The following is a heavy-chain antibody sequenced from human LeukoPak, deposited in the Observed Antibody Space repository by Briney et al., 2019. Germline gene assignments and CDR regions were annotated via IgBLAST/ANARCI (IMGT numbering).Heavy chain of an antibody. V-gene: IGHV1-69*05. Sequence: ASVKVSCKASGGTFSSYVISWVRQAPGQGLGWMGGIIPISGTVNYAQKFQGRVTITTDESTSTAYMELSSLRPEDTAVYYCALSSDIVVVPAAKGYYYYYMDVWGKGTTVTVSS. J-gene: IGHJ6*03. D-gene: IGHD2-2*01. CDR1: GGTFSSYV. CDR2: IIPISGTV. CDR3: ALSSDIVVVPAAKGYYYYYMDV.